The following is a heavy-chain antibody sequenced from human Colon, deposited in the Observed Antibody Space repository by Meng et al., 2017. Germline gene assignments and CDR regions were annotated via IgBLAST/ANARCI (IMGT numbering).Heavy chain of an antibody. CDR2: INHSGST. J-gene: IGHJ5*02. Sequence: QWQLSEWGEGQLNASETRPLTRAFYGGSFSGYYWSWIRQPPGKGLEWIGEINHSGSTNYNPSLKSRVTISVDTSKNQFSLKLSSVTAADTAVYYCARVCPPEYYYDSSGYLNWFDPWGQGTLVTVSS. D-gene: IGHD3-22*01. V-gene: IGHV4-34*01. CDR1: GGSFSGYY. CDR3: ARVCPPEYYYDSSGYLNWFDP.